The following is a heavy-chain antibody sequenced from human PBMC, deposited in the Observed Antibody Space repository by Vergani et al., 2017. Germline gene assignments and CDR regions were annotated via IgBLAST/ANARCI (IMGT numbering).Heavy chain of an antibody. V-gene: IGHV4-59*01. CDR3: ARGGDGYNYNY. J-gene: IGHJ4*02. D-gene: IGHD5-24*01. CDR2: IYYSGST. Sequence: QVQLQESGPGLVKPSETLSLTCTVSGGSISSYYWSWIRQPPGKGLEWIGYIYYSGSTNYNPSLKSRVTISVDTSKNQFSLKLSSVTAADTAVYYCARGGDGYNYNYWGQGTRVTVSS. CDR1: GGSISSYY.